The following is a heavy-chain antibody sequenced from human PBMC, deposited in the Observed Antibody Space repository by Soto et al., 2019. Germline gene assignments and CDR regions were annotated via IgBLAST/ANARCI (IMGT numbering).Heavy chain of an antibody. CDR3: ARDDRVYGAYGVTFDS. Sequence: QVQLVQSGAEVKKPGASVKVSCKASGYTFIDYGFSWVRQAPGQGLEWMGWISAYNGNTRNAQKFQGRLTMTRETAPSTAYMELRSLRSDDTAVYYCARDDRVYGAYGVTFDSWGQGTLVTFSA. J-gene: IGHJ4*02. D-gene: IGHD4-17*01. CDR2: ISAYNGNT. CDR1: GYTFIDYG. V-gene: IGHV1-18*01.